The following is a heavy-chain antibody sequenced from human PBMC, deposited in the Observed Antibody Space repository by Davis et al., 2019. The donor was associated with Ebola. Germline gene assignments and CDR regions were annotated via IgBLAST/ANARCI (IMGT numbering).Heavy chain of an antibody. Sequence: PSETLSLTCAVYGGSFSGYYWSWIRQPPGKGLEWIGEINHSGSTNYNPSLKSRVTISVDTSKNQFSLKVSSVTAADTAVYYCARGRGMVAVGIYYWGQGTLVTVSS. V-gene: IGHV4-34*01. CDR3: ARGRGMVAVGIYY. D-gene: IGHD6-13*01. CDR2: INHSGST. J-gene: IGHJ4*02. CDR1: GGSFSGYY.